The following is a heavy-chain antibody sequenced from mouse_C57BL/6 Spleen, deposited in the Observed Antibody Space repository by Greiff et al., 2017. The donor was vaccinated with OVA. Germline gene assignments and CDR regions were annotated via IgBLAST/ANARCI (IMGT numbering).Heavy chain of an antibody. Sequence: QVQLQQPGAELVMPGASVKLSCKASGYTFTSYWMHWVKQRPGQGLEWIGDIDPSDSYTTYTHKFKGTSTFTVSKSSSTAYMQLSSLTSEDSAVYYCARGDSAGLYDYAMDYWGKGTSVTVSS. J-gene: IGHJ4*01. D-gene: IGHD3-2*02. V-gene: IGHV1-69*01. CDR3: ARGDSAGLYDYAMDY. CDR1: GYTFTSYW. CDR2: IDPSDSYT.